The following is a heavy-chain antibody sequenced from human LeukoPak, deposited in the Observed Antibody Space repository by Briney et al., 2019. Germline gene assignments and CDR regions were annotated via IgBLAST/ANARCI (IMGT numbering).Heavy chain of an antibody. Sequence: GGSLRLSCAASGFTFSSYAMSWVRQAPGKGLEWVSAISGSGGSTYYADSVKGRFTTSRDNSKNTLYLQMNSLRAEDTAVYYCAKGLRDYGDYLRDYYYYYGMDVWGQGTTVTVSS. D-gene: IGHD4-17*01. CDR2: ISGSGGST. J-gene: IGHJ6*02. V-gene: IGHV3-23*01. CDR1: GFTFSSYA. CDR3: AKGLRDYGDYLRDYYYYYGMDV.